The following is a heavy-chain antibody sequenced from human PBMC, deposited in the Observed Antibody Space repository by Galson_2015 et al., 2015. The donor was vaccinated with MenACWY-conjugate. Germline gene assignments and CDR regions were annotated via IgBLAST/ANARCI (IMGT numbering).Heavy chain of an antibody. V-gene: IGHV3-23*01. CDR1: GFTFSSYA. CDR2: ISGSGVST. D-gene: IGHD3-10*01. Sequence: SLRLSCAASGFTFSSYAMSWVRQAPGKGLEWVSAISGSGVSTYYADSVKGRFTISRDNSKNTLYLQMNSLRAEDTAVYYCAKVCYYGSGSYCGSGVRWGQGTLVTVSS. J-gene: IGHJ4*02. CDR3: AKVCYYGSGSYCGSGVR.